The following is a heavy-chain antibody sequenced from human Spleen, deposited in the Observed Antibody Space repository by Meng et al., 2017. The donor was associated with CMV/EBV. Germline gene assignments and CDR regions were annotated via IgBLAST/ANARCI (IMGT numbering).Heavy chain of an antibody. CDR1: GFTFSSYA. J-gene: IGHJ5*02. D-gene: IGHD4/OR15-4a*01. Sequence: GESLKISCAASGFTFSSYAMSWVRQTPGKGLEWVSLIYSGGSSTYYADSVKGRFTISRDNSKNTLYLQMDSLRVDDTAMYYCVPSTGTNYVGYYVSWGQGTLVTVSS. V-gene: IGHV3-23*03. CDR2: IYSGGSST. CDR3: VPSTGTNYVGYYVS.